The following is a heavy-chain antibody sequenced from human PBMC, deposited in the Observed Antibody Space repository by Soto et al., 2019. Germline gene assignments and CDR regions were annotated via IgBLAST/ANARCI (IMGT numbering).Heavy chain of an antibody. CDR2: VSHDGRNT. V-gene: IGHV3-30*18. CDR3: AKGGRQSLVTSDFNY. Sequence: VQLVESGGGVVQPGRSLRLSCAASGFTFSDYAMHLVRLAPGNGLEWVAVVSHDGRNTHYADSVKVRFTISRDSSKNTVSLEMTSLRAEDTAVYYCAKGGRQSLVTSDFNYWGQGALVTVSS. CDR1: GFTFSDYA. D-gene: IGHD6-19*01. J-gene: IGHJ4*02.